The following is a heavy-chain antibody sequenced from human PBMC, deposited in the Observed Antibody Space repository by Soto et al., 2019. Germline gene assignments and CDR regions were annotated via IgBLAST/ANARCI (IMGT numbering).Heavy chain of an antibody. J-gene: IGHJ6*02. CDR3: ARGHLRLRFLEWTHYYYYGMDV. V-gene: IGHV1-8*01. CDR1: GYTFTSYD. D-gene: IGHD3-3*01. CDR2: MNPNSGNT. Sequence: ASVKVSCKASGYTFTSYDINWVRQATGQGLEWMGWMNPNSGNTGYAQKFQGRVTMTRNTSISTAYMELSSLRSEDTAVYYCARGHLRLRFLEWTHYYYYGMDVWGQGTTVTVSS.